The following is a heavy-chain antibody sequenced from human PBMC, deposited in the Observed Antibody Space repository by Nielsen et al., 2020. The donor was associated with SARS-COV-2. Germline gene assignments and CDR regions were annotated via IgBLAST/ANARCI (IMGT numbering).Heavy chain of an antibody. CDR2: IYYSGST. CDR3: ARVASGWYDYYYYYYMDV. J-gene: IGHJ6*03. D-gene: IGHD6-19*01. Sequence: WIRQPPGKGLEWIGYIYYSGSTYYNPSLKSRVTISVDTSKNQFSLKLSSVTAADTAVYYCARVASGWYDYYYYYYMDVWGKGTTVTVSS. V-gene: IGHV4-31*02.